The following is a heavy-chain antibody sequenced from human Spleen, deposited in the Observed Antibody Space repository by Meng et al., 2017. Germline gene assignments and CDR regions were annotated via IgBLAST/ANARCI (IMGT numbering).Heavy chain of an antibody. Sequence: GESLKISCKVSGYSFPSYWICWVRQMPGKGLEWMAIIYPDDSKTRYSPLFQGQVTISADKSISTAYLQLSSLKATDTAMYYCARLGNYDSYYYAMDVWGQGTMVTVSS. CDR1: GYSFPSYW. D-gene: IGHD4-11*01. CDR3: ARLGNYDSYYYAMDV. J-gene: IGHJ6*02. V-gene: IGHV5-51*01. CDR2: IYPDDSKT.